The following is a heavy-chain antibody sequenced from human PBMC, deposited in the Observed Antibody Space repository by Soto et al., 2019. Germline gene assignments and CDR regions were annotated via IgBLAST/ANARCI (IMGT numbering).Heavy chain of an antibody. J-gene: IGHJ5*02. D-gene: IGHD4-4*01. CDR2: ISAYNGNT. Sequence: ASVKVSCKASGYTFTSYGISWVRQAPGQGLEWMGWISAYNGNTNYAQKLQGRVNMTTDTSTSTAYMELRSLRSDDTAVYYCARDTSNYVDYWFDPWGQGTLVTVSS. V-gene: IGHV1-18*01. CDR1: GYTFTSYG. CDR3: ARDTSNYVDYWFDP.